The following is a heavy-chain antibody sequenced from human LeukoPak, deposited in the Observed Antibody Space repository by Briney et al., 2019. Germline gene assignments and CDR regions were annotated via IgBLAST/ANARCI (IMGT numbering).Heavy chain of an antibody. D-gene: IGHD5-12*01. Sequence: PSETLSLTCAVYGGSFSGYYWSWLRQPPGKGLEWIGEINHSGSTNYNPSLKSRVTISVDMSKNQFSLKVRSVTAADTAVYYCARGGWQDIRYWGQGTLVTVSP. CDR1: GGSFSGYY. CDR2: INHSGST. J-gene: IGHJ4*02. V-gene: IGHV4-34*01. CDR3: ARGGWQDIRY.